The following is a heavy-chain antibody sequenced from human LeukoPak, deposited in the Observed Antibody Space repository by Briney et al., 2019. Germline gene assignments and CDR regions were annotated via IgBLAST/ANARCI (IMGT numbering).Heavy chain of an antibody. Sequence: SETLSLTCAVSGDSISVTNYYWDWIRQPPGKALEWIASISYGRSPYYNPSLKSRVTISVDTSKNQFSLKLSSVTAADTAVYYCARAGRLAVVVAATLKYNWFDPWGQGTLVTVSS. V-gene: IGHV4-39*07. D-gene: IGHD2-15*01. CDR3: ARAGRLAVVVAATLKYNWFDP. CDR1: GDSISVTNYY. CDR2: ISYGRSP. J-gene: IGHJ5*02.